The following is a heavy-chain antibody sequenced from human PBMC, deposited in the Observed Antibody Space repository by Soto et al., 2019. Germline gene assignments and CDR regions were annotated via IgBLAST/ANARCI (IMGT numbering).Heavy chain of an antibody. CDR3: ARHGITGSYYDALDI. J-gene: IGHJ3*02. CDR1: GGSVSSSLCH. D-gene: IGHD1-26*01. Sequence: PSETMSLTCTVSGGSVSSSLCHWGRIRKHPGKGLEWIASIKYSGTTFYNPSLKRRVTLSVDTSKNQFALKLSSVTAAETAVYYCARHGITGSYYDALDIWGQGTMVTVSS. CDR2: IKYSGTT. V-gene: IGHV4-39*01.